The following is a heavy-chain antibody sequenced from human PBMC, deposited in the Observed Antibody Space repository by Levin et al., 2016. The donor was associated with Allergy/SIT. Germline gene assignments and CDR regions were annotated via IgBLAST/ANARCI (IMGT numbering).Heavy chain of an antibody. J-gene: IGHJ4*02. CDR3: AKDPRITMSSLGYFDY. V-gene: IGHV3-23*01. Sequence: WIRQPPGKGLEWVSGISGSGGSTNYADSVKGRFTISRDNFKNTLYLQMNSLRAEDTAVYYCAKDPRITMSSLGYFDYWGQGTLVTVSS. CDR2: ISGSGGST. D-gene: IGHD3-22*01.